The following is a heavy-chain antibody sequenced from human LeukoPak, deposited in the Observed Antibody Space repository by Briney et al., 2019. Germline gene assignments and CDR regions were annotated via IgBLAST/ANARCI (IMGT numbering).Heavy chain of an antibody. J-gene: IGHJ2*01. V-gene: IGHV3-53*01. CDR2: LYSGSST. Sequence: PGGSLRLPCAASGFTVSTNYMHWVRQAPGKGLEWVSILYSGSSTYYTDSVKGRFTISRDNSKNTLYLQMNNLRTEDTAVYYCARVGDHYHWYFDLWGRGTLVTVSS. CDR3: ARVGDHYHWYFDL. D-gene: IGHD3-10*01. CDR1: GFTVSTNY.